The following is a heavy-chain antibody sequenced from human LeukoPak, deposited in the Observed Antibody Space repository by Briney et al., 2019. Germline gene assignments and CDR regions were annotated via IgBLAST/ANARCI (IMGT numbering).Heavy chain of an antibody. CDR2: IYYSGST. Sequence: SETLSLTCTVSGASISSSGYYWGWLRQPPEKGLEWLGSIYYSGSTYYNPSLKSRVTISLDTSKNQFSLKLSPVTAADTAVYYCARHAGHSSSWFLFDSWGQGTLVTVSS. CDR3: ARHAGHSSSWFLFDS. V-gene: IGHV4-39*01. D-gene: IGHD6-13*01. J-gene: IGHJ4*02. CDR1: GASISSSGYY.